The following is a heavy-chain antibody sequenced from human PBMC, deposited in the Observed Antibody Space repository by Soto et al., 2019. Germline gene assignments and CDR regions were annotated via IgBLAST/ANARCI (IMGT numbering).Heavy chain of an antibody. CDR3: AHIPPSGYEGYWFDP. V-gene: IGHV2-5*02. CDR2: IYRDDDK. J-gene: IGHJ5*02. Sequence: GSGPTLVNPTQTLTLTCTFSGFSFRTSGVGVGWIRQPPGKALEWLALIYRDDDKRYRPSLKSRLTITMATSKNQVVLTMTNMDPVDTATYFCAHIPPSGYEGYWFDPWGRGTLVTVSS. D-gene: IGHD5-12*01. CDR1: GFSFRTSGVG.